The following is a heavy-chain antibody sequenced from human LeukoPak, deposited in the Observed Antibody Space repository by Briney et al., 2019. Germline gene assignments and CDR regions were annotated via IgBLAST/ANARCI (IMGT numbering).Heavy chain of an antibody. Sequence: SETLSLTCTISGGSISSYYWSWIRQPPGKGLEWIGYIYYSGSTNYNPSLKSRVTISVDTSKNQFSLKLCSVTAADTAVYYCARATRSRDGYNYIPYFDYWGQGTLVTVSS. D-gene: IGHD5-24*01. CDR1: GGSISSYY. CDR3: ARATRSRDGYNYIPYFDY. J-gene: IGHJ4*02. V-gene: IGHV4-59*01. CDR2: IYYSGST.